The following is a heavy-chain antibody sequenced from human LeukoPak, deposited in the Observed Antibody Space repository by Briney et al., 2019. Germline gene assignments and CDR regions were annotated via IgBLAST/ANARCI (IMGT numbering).Heavy chain of an antibody. J-gene: IGHJ5*02. Sequence: PSETLSLTCTVSGGSISSDDYSWSWIRQPPGKGLEWIGYIFQSGSTYYNPSLKSRVTISVDRSKNQFSLKLSSVTAADTAVYYCARVGSDWNDVRYNWFDPWGQGTLVTVSS. D-gene: IGHD1-1*01. CDR2: IFQSGST. CDR3: ARVGSDWNDVRYNWFDP. CDR1: GGSISSDDYS. V-gene: IGHV4-30-2*01.